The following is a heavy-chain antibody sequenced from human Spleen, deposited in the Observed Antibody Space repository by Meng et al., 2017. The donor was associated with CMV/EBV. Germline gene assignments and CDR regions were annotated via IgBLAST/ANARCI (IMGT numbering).Heavy chain of an antibody. D-gene: IGHD1-1*01. J-gene: IGHJ5*02. V-gene: IGHV1-2*02. Sequence: SGYTFNGYYMHWVRQAPGQGLEWMGWINPNSGGTNYAQKFQGRVTMTRDTSISTVYMELSRLTSDDTAVYYCARELVTTKGGNWFDPWGQGTLVTVSS. CDR2: INPNSGGT. CDR3: ARELVTTKGGNWFDP. CDR1: GYTFNGYY.